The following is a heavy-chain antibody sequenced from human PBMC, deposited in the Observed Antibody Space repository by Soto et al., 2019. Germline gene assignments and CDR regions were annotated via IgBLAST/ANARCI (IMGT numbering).Heavy chain of an antibody. D-gene: IGHD6-6*01. J-gene: IGHJ4*02. V-gene: IGHV3-9*01. CDR3: ANSQSIASRQFDY. Sequence: EVQLVESGGGLVQPGRSLRLSCEASGFMFDDYAMYCVRQAPGKGLEWVSGISWNSNSIVYADSVKGRFTISIDNAKNSLYLHMNRRKPEDTALYYCANSQSIASRQFDYWGQGTLVTVSS. CDR2: ISWNSNSI. CDR1: GFMFDDYA.